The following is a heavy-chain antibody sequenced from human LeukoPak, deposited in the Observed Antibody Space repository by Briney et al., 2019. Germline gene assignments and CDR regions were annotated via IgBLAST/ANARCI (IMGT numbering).Heavy chain of an antibody. J-gene: IGHJ5*02. CDR3: ARLASAWDLRSLEWYNWFDP. Sequence: SETLSLTCAVYGGSFSGYYWSWIRQPPGKGLEWIGEINHSGSTNYNPSLKSRVTISVDTSKNQFSLKLSSVTAADTAVYYCARLASAWDLRSLEWYNWFDPWGQGTLVTVSS. V-gene: IGHV4-34*01. CDR1: GGSFSGYY. D-gene: IGHD3-3*01. CDR2: INHSGST.